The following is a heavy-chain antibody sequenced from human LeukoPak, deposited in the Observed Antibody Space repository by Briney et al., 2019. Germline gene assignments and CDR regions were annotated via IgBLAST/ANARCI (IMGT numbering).Heavy chain of an antibody. CDR2: IQDRGST. V-gene: IGHV4-4*07. CDR1: GTSMSNSY. Sequence: SETLSLTCPVSGTSMSNSYWSWIRQPAGKGLEWIGHIQDRGSTIYNPSLGSRVTMSLDTPKKQFALKLNSVTAADTAVYYCTRGQWLDVWDFWGKGNLVTVSS. D-gene: IGHD6-19*01. CDR3: TRGQWLDVWDF. J-gene: IGHJ4*02.